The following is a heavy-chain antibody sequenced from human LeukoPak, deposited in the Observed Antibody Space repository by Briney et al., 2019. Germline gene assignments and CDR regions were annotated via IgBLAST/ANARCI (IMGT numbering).Heavy chain of an antibody. CDR1: GFTFSSYG. J-gene: IGHJ3*01. Sequence: GGSLRLSCAASGFTFSSYGMHWVRQAPGKGLEWVAVISYDGSNKYYADSVKGRFTISRDNSKNTLYLQMNSLRAEDTAVYYCARGAGYSSIWFSAFDVWGQGTMVTVSS. D-gene: IGHD6-13*01. CDR3: ARGAGYSSIWFSAFDV. V-gene: IGHV3-30*03. CDR2: ISYDGSNK.